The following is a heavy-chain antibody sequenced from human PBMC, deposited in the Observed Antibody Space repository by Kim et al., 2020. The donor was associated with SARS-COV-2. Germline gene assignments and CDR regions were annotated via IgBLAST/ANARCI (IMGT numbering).Heavy chain of an antibody. Sequence: GGSLRLSCAASGFTFSSYWMSWVRQAPGKGLEWVANIKQDGSEKYYVDSVKGRFTISRDNAKNSLYLQMNSLRAEDTAVYYCARAGFRGKGTTVTKRPPHYFDYWGQGTLVTVSS. CDR1: GFTFSSYW. CDR3: ARAGFRGKGTTVTKRPPHYFDY. D-gene: IGHD4-17*01. CDR2: IKQDGSEK. V-gene: IGHV3-7*03. J-gene: IGHJ4*02.